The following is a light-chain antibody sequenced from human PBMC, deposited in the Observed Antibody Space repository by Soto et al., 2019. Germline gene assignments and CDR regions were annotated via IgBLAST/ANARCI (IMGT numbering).Light chain of an antibody. Sequence: QSVLTQPASVSGSPGQSITISCTGTSSDVGGYNYVSWYQQHPGEAPKLMIYDVSDRPSGVSNRFSASKSGNTASLTISGLQLEDEADYFCCSYTSSSTPWVFGTGTKVTVL. CDR1: SSDVGGYNY. V-gene: IGLV2-14*03. CDR3: CSYTSSSTPWV. J-gene: IGLJ1*01. CDR2: DVS.